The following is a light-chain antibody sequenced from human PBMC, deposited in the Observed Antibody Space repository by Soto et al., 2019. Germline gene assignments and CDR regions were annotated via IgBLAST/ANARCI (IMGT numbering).Light chain of an antibody. V-gene: IGLV2-14*01. CDR2: EVT. CDR3: SSFTSSHTGV. CDR1: SSDVGGYKY. J-gene: IGLJ3*02. Sequence: QSALTQPASVSGSPGQSITISCTGTSSDVGGYKYVPWYQQHPGKAPKLMIYEVTNRPSGVSNRFSGSKSGNTASLTISGLQPEDEADYYCSSFTSSHTGVFGGGTKVTVL.